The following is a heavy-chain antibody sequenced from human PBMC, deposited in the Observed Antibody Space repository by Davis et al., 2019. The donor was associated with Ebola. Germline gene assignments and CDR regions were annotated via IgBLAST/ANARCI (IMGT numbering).Heavy chain of an antibody. J-gene: IGHJ3*02. CDR2: IYHSGTT. CDR3: ARAMVTMVSFAFDI. CDR1: GGSISSNNW. D-gene: IGHD3-10*01. V-gene: IGHV4-4*02. Sequence: MPSETLSLTCGVSGGSISSNNWWSWVRQPPGKGLEWIGEIYHSGTTNYNPSLKSRVTISVDKSKNQFSLKLSSVTAADTAVYYCARAMVTMVSFAFDIWGPGTVVTVSS.